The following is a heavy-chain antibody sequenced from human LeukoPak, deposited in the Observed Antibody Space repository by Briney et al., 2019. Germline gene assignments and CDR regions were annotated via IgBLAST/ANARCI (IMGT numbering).Heavy chain of an antibody. CDR3: ARDKGYCSSTSCYSYYGMDV. J-gene: IGHJ6*02. CDR2: ISAYNGNT. D-gene: IGHD2-2*01. V-gene: IGHV1-18*01. CDR1: GYTFTSYG. Sequence: ASVKVSCKASGYTFTSYGISWVRQAPGQGLEWMGWISAYNGNTNYAQKLQGRVTMTTDTSTSTAYMELSRLRSDDTAVYYCARDKGYCSSTSCYSYYGMDVWGQGTTVTVSS.